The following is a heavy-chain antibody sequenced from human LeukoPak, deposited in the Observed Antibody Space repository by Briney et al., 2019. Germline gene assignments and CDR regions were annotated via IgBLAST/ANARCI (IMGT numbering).Heavy chain of an antibody. CDR1: GGSISSYY. V-gene: IGHV4-59*01. J-gene: IGHJ6*03. CDR2: IYYSGST. Sequence: PSETLSLTCTVSGGSISSYYWSWIRQPPGKGLEWIGYIYYSGSTNYNPSLKSRVTISVDTSKNQFSLKLSSVTAADTAVYYCAKGGVIAAQYYYYYMDVWGKGTTVTVSS. CDR3: AKGGVIAAQYYYYYMDV. D-gene: IGHD6-6*01.